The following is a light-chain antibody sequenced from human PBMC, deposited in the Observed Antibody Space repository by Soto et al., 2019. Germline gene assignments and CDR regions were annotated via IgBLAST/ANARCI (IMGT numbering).Light chain of an antibody. CDR3: QQLYIFPLT. CDR1: QGISSF. CDR2: AAS. V-gene: IGKV1-9*01. J-gene: IGKJ5*01. Sequence: DIHLTQSPSFLSASVGDRVTITCRASQGISSFFAWYQQKPGKAPNLLMYAASTLQSGVPSRFSGGESGTEYTLTISSLQPEDSATYYCQQLYIFPLTFGQGTRLEIK.